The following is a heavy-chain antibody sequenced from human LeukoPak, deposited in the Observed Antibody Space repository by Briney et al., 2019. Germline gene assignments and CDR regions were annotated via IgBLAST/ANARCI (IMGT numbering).Heavy chain of an antibody. CDR1: GGSFSGYY. D-gene: IGHD6-19*01. J-gene: IGHJ4*02. CDR3: ARTTRSSGWYHY. CDR2: INHSGST. V-gene: IGHV4-34*01. Sequence: SETLSLTCAVYGGSFSGYYWSWIRQPPGKGLEWIGEINHSGSTNYNPSLKSRVTISVDTSKNQFSLKLSSVTAADTAVYYCARTTRSSGWYHYSGQGTLVTVSS.